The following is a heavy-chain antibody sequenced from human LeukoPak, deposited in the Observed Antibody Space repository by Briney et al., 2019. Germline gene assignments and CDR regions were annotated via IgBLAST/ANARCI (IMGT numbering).Heavy chain of an antibody. CDR1: GFTFSDYY. CDR2: ISSSGSAI. D-gene: IGHD2-21*01. V-gene: IGHV3-11*01. Sequence: GGSLRLSCAASGFTFSDYYMSWIRQAPGKGLEWVSYISSSGSAIYYADSVKGRFTISRDNAKNSLYLQMNSLRAEDTAVYYCATDLRSILGNDAFDIWGQETMVTVSS. CDR3: ATDLRSILGNDAFDI. J-gene: IGHJ3*02.